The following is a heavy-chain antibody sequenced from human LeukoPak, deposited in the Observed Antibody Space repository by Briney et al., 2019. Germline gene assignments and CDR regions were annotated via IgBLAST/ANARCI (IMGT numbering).Heavy chain of an antibody. CDR2: IYYSGST. CDR3: ARSWTQTGIQLWRGGDAFDI. CDR1: GGSISSSSYY. J-gene: IGHJ3*02. Sequence: PSETLSLTCTVSGGSISSSSYYWGWIRQPPGKGLEWIGSIYYSGSTYYNPSLKSRVTISVDTSKNQFSLKLSSVTAADTAVYYCARSWTQTGIQLWRGGDAFDIWGQGTMVTVSS. D-gene: IGHD5-18*01. V-gene: IGHV4-39*01.